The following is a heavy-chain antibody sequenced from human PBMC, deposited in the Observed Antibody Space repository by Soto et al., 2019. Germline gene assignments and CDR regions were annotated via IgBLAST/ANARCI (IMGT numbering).Heavy chain of an antibody. CDR1: GYTFTSYY. V-gene: IGHV1-46*01. CDR3: ARAPGDILTVYYPDY. Sequence: ASVKVSCKASGYTFTSYYMHWVRQAPGQGLEWMGIINPSGGSTSYAQKFQGRVTMTRDTSTSTVYMELSSLRSEDTAVYYCARAPGDILTVYYPDYWGQGTLVSVSS. J-gene: IGHJ4*02. CDR2: INPSGGST. D-gene: IGHD3-9*01.